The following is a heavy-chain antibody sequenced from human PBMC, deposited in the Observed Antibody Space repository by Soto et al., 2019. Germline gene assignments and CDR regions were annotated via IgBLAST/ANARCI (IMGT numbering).Heavy chain of an antibody. CDR1: GFTFSSYG. CDR3: ERDLNGATQFG. Sequence: PGGSLRLSCAASGFTFSSYGMHWVRQAPGKGLEWVAVIWYDGSNKYYADSVKGRFTISRDNSKNTLYLQMNSLRAEDTAVYYCERDLNGATQFGWGQGTLVTVSS. V-gene: IGHV3-33*01. CDR2: IWYDGSNK. D-gene: IGHD1-26*01. J-gene: IGHJ4*02.